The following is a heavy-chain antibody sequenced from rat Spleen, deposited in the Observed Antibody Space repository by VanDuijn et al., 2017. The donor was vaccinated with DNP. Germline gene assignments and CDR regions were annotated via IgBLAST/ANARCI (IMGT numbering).Heavy chain of an antibody. CDR3: ARYYGYNYGAMDA. CDR2: ISYSGST. CDR1: GYSITSNY. D-gene: IGHD1-9*01. Sequence: EVQLQESGPGLVKPSQSLSLTCSVTGYSITSNYWGWIRKFPGNKMEWIGHISYSGSTSYNPSLKSRISITRDTSKNQFFLQLKSVTTEDTATYYCARYYGYNYGAMDAWGQGTSVTVSS. J-gene: IGHJ4*01. V-gene: IGHV3-1*01.